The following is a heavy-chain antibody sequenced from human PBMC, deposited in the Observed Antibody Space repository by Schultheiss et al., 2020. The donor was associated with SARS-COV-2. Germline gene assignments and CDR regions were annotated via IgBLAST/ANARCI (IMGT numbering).Heavy chain of an antibody. J-gene: IGHJ6*02. Sequence: SVKVSCKASGGTFSSYAISWVRQAPGQGLEWMGGIIPIFGTANYAQKFQGRVTITADESTSTAYMELRSLRSDDTAVYYCARGGGYHYYYYGMDVWGQGTTVTVSS. CDR2: IIPIFGTA. CDR3: ARGGGYHYYYYGMDV. D-gene: IGHD6-19*01. V-gene: IGHV1-69*13. CDR1: GGTFSSYA.